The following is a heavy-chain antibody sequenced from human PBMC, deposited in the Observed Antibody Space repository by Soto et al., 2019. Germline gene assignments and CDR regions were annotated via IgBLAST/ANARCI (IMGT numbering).Heavy chain of an antibody. CDR2: INPSGGST. V-gene: IGHV1-46*01. Sequence: ASVKVSCKASGYTFTSYYMHWVRQAPGQGLEWMGIINPSGGSTSYAQKFQGRVTMTRDTSTSTVYMELSSLRSEDTAVYYCARGSYDILTGYWAYYFDYWGQGTRVTVS. CDR1: GYTFTSYY. CDR3: ARGSYDILTGYWAYYFDY. D-gene: IGHD3-9*01. J-gene: IGHJ4*02.